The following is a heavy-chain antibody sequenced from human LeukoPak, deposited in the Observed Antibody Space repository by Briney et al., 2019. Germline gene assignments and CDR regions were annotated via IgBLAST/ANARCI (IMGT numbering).Heavy chain of an antibody. CDR1: GFTFSSYA. D-gene: IGHD6-13*01. CDR3: ARPPLIAAAGYYYGMDV. CDR2: ISYDGSNK. Sequence: GGSLRLSCAASGFTFSSYAMHWVRQAPGKGLEWVAVISYDGSNKYYADSVKGRFTISRDNSKNTLYLQMNSLRAEDTTVYYCARPPLIAAAGYYYGMDVWGQGTTVTVSS. J-gene: IGHJ6*02. V-gene: IGHV3-30*04.